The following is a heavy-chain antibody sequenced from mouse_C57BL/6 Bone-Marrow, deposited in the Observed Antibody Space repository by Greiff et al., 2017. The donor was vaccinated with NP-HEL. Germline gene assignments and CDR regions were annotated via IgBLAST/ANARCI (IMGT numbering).Heavy chain of an antibody. D-gene: IGHD2-5*01. CDR1: GFNIKDYY. J-gene: IGHJ4*01. V-gene: IGHV14-2*01. Sequence: VHVKQSGAELVKPGASVKLSCTASGFNIKDYYMHWVKQRTEQGLEWIGRIDPEDGETKYAPKFQGKATITADTSSNTAYLQLSSLTSEDTAVYYCALYYSNGNYYAMDYWGQGTSVTVSS. CDR2: IDPEDGET. CDR3: ALYYSNGNYYAMDY.